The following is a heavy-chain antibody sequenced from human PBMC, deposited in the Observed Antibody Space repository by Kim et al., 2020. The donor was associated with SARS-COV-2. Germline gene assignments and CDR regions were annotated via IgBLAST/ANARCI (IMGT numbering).Heavy chain of an antibody. CDR2: SDGTGT. Sequence: SDGTGTTDADSVKSRVTISRDNAKNTVYLQMNILRAEDTAVYYCARRNYWGQGTLVTVSS. V-gene: IGHV3-74*01. CDR3: ARRNY. J-gene: IGHJ4*02.